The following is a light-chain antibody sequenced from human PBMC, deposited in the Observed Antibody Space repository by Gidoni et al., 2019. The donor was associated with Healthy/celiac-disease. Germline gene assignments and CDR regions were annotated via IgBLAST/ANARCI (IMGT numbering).Light chain of an antibody. CDR2: GNS. CDR3: QSYDSSLTEGV. V-gene: IGLV1-40*01. J-gene: IGLJ2*01. CDR1: SSNIGAGYD. Sequence: QSVLTPPPSVSGAPGQRVTLSCTGSSSNIGAGYDVHWYQQLPGTAPKLLIYGNSNRPSGVPDRFSGSKSGTSASLAITGLQAEDEADYYCQSYDSSLTEGVFGGGTKLTVL.